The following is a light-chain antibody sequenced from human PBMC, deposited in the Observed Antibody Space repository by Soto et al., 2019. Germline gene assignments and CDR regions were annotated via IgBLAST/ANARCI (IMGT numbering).Light chain of an antibody. CDR2: EAS. Sequence: EIVMTQSPGTLSVSPGERDTLSCRASQSVRSNLAWYQQKPGQAPRLLIYEASTRATGIPARFSGSGSGTEFTLTISSLQSEDFAVYHCQQYNNWPPFTFGPGTKVDIK. V-gene: IGKV3-15*01. CDR3: QQYNNWPPFT. CDR1: QSVRSN. J-gene: IGKJ3*01.